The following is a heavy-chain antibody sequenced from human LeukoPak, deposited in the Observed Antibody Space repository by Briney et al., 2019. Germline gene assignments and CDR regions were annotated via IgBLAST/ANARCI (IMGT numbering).Heavy chain of an antibody. CDR1: GGTFSSYA. J-gene: IGHJ4*02. CDR3: ARPRGGFGNQGFDY. Sequence: SSVKVSCKASGGTFSSYAISWVRQAPGQGLEWMGGIIPIFGTANYAQKFQSRVTITADESTSTAYMELSSLRSEDTAVYYCARPRGGFGNQGFDYWGQGTLVTVSS. D-gene: IGHD3-10*01. CDR2: IIPIFGTA. V-gene: IGHV1-69*01.